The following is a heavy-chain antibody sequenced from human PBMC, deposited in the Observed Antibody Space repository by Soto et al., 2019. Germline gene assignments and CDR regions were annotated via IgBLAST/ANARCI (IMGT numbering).Heavy chain of an antibody. CDR1: GGSISSHY. D-gene: IGHD1-1*01. CDR2: ISYIGGT. J-gene: IGHJ4*02. V-gene: IGHV4-59*08. CDR3: ARHGNWHDRKYYFDY. Sequence: SETLSLTCTVSGGSISSHYWSWIRLPPGKRLEWIGYISYIGGTNYNPSLNSRVTISLDMPKNQFSLKLTSVTAGDTAVYFCARHGNWHDRKYYFDYWGQGTLVTVSS.